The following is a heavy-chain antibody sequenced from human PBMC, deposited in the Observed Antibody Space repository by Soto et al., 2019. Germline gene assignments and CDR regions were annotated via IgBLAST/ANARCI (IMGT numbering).Heavy chain of an antibody. V-gene: IGHV1-69*13. Sequence: SVKVSCKASGGTFSSYRVNWVRQAPGQGLEWMGGIVPIYRTADSAQEFQGRVTITADESARTAYMELRSLKSRDTAVYYCVRDSGAKLSSSWGQGTLVTVSS. CDR2: IVPIYRTA. D-gene: IGHD6-13*01. CDR1: GGTFSSYR. CDR3: VRDSGAKLSSS. J-gene: IGHJ4*02.